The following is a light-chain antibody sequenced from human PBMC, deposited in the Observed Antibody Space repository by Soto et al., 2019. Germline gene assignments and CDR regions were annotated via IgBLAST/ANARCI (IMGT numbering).Light chain of an antibody. CDR2: GND. V-gene: IGLV1-40*01. Sequence: QSVLTQPPSVSGAPGQRVSISCTGSSPNIGAGYDVHWYQHLPGTAPKLLIYGNDNRPSGVPDRFSGSKSGTSASLAITGRQAEDEADYYCQSYDTSLSAVVFGGGTKLTVL. CDR1: SPNIGAGYD. J-gene: IGLJ2*01. CDR3: QSYDTSLSAVV.